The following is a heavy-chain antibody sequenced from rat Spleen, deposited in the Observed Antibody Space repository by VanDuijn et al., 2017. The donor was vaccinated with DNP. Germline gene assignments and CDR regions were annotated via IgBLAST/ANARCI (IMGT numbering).Heavy chain of an antibody. CDR3: KLGGAY. V-gene: IGHV5-31*01. J-gene: IGHJ2*01. CDR1: GFTFNNYW. Sequence: EVQLVESGGDLVQPGRSLKLSCVASGFTFNNYWMTWIRQVPGKGLEWVASISNSGSETKYRDSVQGRFTISRDNAKNTLYLQMDSLRSEDTATYYCKLGGAYWGQGVMVTVSS. CDR2: ISNSGSET. D-gene: IGHD5-1*01.